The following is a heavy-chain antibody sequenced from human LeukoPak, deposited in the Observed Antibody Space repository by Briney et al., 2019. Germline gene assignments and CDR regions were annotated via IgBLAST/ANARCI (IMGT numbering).Heavy chain of an antibody. D-gene: IGHD3-22*01. J-gene: IGHJ4*02. V-gene: IGHV3-23*01. CDR3: VKEGEVVITHRFDS. CDR2: ISGSSSSS. CDR1: GFTFSSYA. Sequence: GGSLRLSCAASGFTFSSYAMTWVRQAPGKGLEWVSGISGSSSSSYYADSVKGRFTISRDYSNNTVYLQMNSLRAEDTAVYYCVKEGEVVITHRFDSWGQGTLVTVS.